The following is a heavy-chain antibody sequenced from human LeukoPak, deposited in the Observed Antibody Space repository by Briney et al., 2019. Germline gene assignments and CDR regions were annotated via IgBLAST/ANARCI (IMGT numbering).Heavy chain of an antibody. CDR3: AREEDIVVVPAAGLLDP. J-gene: IGHJ5*02. CDR1: GFTFSSYS. D-gene: IGHD2-2*01. V-gene: IGHV3-48*01. Sequence: GGSLRLSCAASGFTFSSYSMNWVRQAPGKGLEWGSYISSSSSTIYYADSVKGRFTISRDNSKNTLYLQMNSLRAEDTAVYYCAREEDIVVVPAAGLLDPWGQGTLVTVSS. CDR2: ISSSSSTI.